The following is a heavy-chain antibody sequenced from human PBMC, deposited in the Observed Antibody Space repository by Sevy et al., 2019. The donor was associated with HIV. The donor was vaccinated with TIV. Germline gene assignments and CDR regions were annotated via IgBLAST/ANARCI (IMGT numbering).Heavy chain of an antibody. Sequence: GGSLRLSCAASGFIFNDYWMHWVRQAPGKGLEWVANINEDGSKQYYVDSVKGRFTISRDNAKSSVFLEMNSLRVDDAAIYYCARVIGISASFWGQGTLLTVSS. J-gene: IGHJ4*02. CDR2: INEDGSKQ. D-gene: IGHD2-15*01. V-gene: IGHV3-7*03. CDR1: GFIFNDYW. CDR3: ARVIGISASF.